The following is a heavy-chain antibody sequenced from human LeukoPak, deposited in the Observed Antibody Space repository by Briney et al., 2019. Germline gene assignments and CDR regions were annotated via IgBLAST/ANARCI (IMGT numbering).Heavy chain of an antibody. CDR1: GFTFSAYW. V-gene: IGHV3-23*01. CDR3: AKRPRGNYLDPFDY. CDR2: ISGSGGST. Sequence: PGGSLRLSCAASGFTFSAYWMHWVRQAPGKGLEWVSGISGSGGSTYYADSVKGRFTISRDNSKNRLYLQMNSLRAEDTAVYYCAKRPRGNYLDPFDYWGQGTLVTVSS. D-gene: IGHD3-10*01. J-gene: IGHJ4*02.